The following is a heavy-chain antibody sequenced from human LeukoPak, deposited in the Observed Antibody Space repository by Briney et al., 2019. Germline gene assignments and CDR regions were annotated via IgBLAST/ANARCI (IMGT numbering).Heavy chain of an antibody. D-gene: IGHD3-22*01. V-gene: IGHV3-53*01. CDR1: GFTVRSNY. Sequence: GGSLRLSCAASGFTVRSNYMSWVRQAPGKGLEWVSVIYSGGSTYYADSVKGRFTISRDNSKNTLYLQMNSLRAEDTAVYYCASRSGYSLFDYWGQGTLVTVSS. J-gene: IGHJ4*02. CDR3: ASRSGYSLFDY. CDR2: IYSGGST.